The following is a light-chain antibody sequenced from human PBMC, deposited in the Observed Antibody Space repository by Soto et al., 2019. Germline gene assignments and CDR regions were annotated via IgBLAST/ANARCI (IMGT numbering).Light chain of an antibody. J-gene: IGLJ1*01. Sequence: QSALTQPGSLSGGPGQSITSSCTGTSSDIGAYDYVSWFQQHPGKAPKLMISEVNNRPSGVSNRFSGSKSGNTAYLTISGLQVEDEAEYFCFSFTTISTQVVGTGTKVTV. CDR3: FSFTTISTQV. CDR1: SSDIGAYDY. V-gene: IGLV2-14*01. CDR2: EVN.